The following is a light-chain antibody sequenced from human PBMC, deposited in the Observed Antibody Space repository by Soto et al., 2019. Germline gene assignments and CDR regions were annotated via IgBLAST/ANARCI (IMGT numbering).Light chain of an antibody. CDR1: SSDVGGYDY. CDR2: NVN. Sequence: QSALTQPRSVSGSPGQSVTISCTVTSSDVGGYDYVSWYQQHPGKAPKLIIHNVNKRPSGVPDRFSGSKSVNTASLTISGLQAADEADYYCCSYAGSYTFVFGSGTKVTVL. V-gene: IGLV2-11*01. J-gene: IGLJ1*01. CDR3: CSYAGSYTFV.